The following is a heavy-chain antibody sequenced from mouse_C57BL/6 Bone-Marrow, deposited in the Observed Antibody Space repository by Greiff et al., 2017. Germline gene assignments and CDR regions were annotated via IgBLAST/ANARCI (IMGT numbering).Heavy chain of an antibody. J-gene: IGHJ1*03. Sequence: QVQLQQPGAELVMPGASVKLSCKASGYTFTSYWMHWVKQRPGQGLEWIGEIDPSDSYTNYNQKFKGKSPLTVDKSSSTAYMQLSSLTSEDSAVYYCASHYYGSSYWYFDVWGTGTTVTVSS. CDR3: ASHYYGSSYWYFDV. CDR1: GYTFTSYW. CDR2: IDPSDSYT. V-gene: IGHV1-69*01. D-gene: IGHD1-1*01.